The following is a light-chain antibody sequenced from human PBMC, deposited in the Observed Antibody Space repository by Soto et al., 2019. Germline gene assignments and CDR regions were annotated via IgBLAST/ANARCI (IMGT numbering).Light chain of an antibody. CDR1: QSVSIY. V-gene: IGKV1-5*01. J-gene: IGKJ1*01. Sequence: DVQMTQSPSSLSASVGDRVTITFRASQSVSIYLNWYQQKPGKAPNLLISAASSLQSGVPSRLSGSGSGTEFTLTISSLQPDDFATYYCQQYNSYWTFGQGTKVDI. CDR3: QQYNSYWT. CDR2: AAS.